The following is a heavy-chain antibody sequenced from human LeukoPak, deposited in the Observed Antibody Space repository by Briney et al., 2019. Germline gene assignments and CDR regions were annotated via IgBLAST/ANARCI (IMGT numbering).Heavy chain of an antibody. V-gene: IGHV3-30*04. J-gene: IGHJ4*02. CDR3: ARSLVVVAATPATDY. CDR1: GFTFSSYA. CDR2: TSYDGSNK. D-gene: IGHD2-15*01. Sequence: GGSLRLSCAASGFTFSSYAMHWVRQAPGKGLEWVAVTSYDGSNKYYADSVKGRFTISRDNSKNTLYLQMNSLRAEDTAVYYCARSLVVVAATPATDYWGQGTLVTVSS.